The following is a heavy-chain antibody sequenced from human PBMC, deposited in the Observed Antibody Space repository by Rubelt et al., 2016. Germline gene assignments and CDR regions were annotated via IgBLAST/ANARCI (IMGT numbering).Heavy chain of an antibody. D-gene: IGHD1-26*01. CDR2: IYYSGST. J-gene: IGHJ3*02. V-gene: IGHV4-39*07. Sequence: QLQLQESGPGLVKPSETLSLTCTVSGGSISSSSYYWGWIRQPPGKGLEWIGSIYYSGSTYYNPSLKSRVTISVDTSKNQFSLKLSSVTAADTAVYYCARDWGGSYFGVVAFDIWGQGTMVTVSS. CDR3: ARDWGGSYFGVVAFDI. CDR1: GGSISSSSYY.